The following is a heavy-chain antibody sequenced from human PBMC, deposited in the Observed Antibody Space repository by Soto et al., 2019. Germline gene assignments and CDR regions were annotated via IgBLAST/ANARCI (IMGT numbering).Heavy chain of an antibody. CDR1: GGSISSGGYY. V-gene: IGHV4-31*03. Sequence: QVQLQESGPGLVKPSQTLSLTCTVSGGSISSGGYYWSWIRQHPGKGLEWIGYIYYSGSTYYNPSLKSRVTISVDTSKNQFSLKLSSVTAADTAVYYCARDQRYCSSTSCQRSNWFDPWGQGTLVTVSS. CDR3: ARDQRYCSSTSCQRSNWFDP. J-gene: IGHJ5*02. D-gene: IGHD2-2*01. CDR2: IYYSGST.